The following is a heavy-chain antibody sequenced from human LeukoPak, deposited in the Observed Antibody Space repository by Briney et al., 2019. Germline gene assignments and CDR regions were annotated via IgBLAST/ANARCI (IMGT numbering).Heavy chain of an antibody. V-gene: IGHV3-23*01. Sequence: GGSLLLSCGASGFMFDRYGMTWVRQAPGRGSEWVSTINENGANTHYADSVKGRFTISRDNSRNTLYLQMDSLRAEDTAVYYCARDFQHDGGQEWGQGTLVTVSS. CDR3: ARDFQHDGGQE. CDR1: GFMFDRYG. J-gene: IGHJ4*02. CDR2: INENGANT. D-gene: IGHD4-23*01.